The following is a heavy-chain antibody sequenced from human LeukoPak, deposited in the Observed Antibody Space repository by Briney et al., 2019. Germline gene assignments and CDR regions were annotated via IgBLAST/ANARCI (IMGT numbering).Heavy chain of an antibody. CDR3: GRQGYTASYYFLDY. CDR1: SGSINSYY. J-gene: IGHJ4*02. V-gene: IGHV4-4*07. D-gene: IGHD1-26*01. CDR2: IYTTGTT. Sequence: SSETLSLTCTVSSGSINSYYWGWVRQPAGKGLEWIGRIYTTGTTNYSPSLKSRLSMLIDTSTNQFSLTLRSVTAADTAVYYCGRQGYTASYYFLDYWSQGTLVTVSS.